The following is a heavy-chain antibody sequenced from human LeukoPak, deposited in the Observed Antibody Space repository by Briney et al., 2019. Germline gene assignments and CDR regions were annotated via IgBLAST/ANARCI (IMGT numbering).Heavy chain of an antibody. CDR2: IYYSGST. J-gene: IGHJ4*02. CDR1: GGSISSGDYY. D-gene: IGHD3-22*01. Sequence: SQTLSLTCTVSGGSISSGDYYWSWIRQPPGKGLEWIGYIYYSGSTYYNPSLKSRVTISVDTSKNQFSLELSSVTAADTAVYYCAREGGVGSSGYYSYYFDYWGQGTLVTVSS. V-gene: IGHV4-30-4*01. CDR3: AREGGVGSSGYYSYYFDY.